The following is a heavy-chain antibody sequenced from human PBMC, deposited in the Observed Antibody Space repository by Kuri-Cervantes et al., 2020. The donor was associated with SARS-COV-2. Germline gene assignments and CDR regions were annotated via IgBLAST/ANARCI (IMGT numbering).Heavy chain of an antibody. J-gene: IGHJ4*02. Sequence: GESLKISCAASRFTFGDYAVHWVRQVPGKGLEWVSSISSSSSYIYYADSVKGRFTISRDNAKNSLYLQMDSLRAEDTAVYYCARDHYDFWITYYFDYWGQGTLVTVSS. V-gene: IGHV3-21*01. CDR1: RFTFGDYA. CDR3: ARDHYDFWITYYFDY. CDR2: ISSSSSYI. D-gene: IGHD3-3*01.